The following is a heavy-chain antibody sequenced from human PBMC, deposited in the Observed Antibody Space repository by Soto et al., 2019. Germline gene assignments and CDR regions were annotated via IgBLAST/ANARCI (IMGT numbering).Heavy chain of an antibody. Sequence: SSDTLSLTSTVSGGSISTYWWSWIRQPPRKGLEWIGYIYYSGSTNHNPSLKSRVTISVDTSKNQFSLKLTSVTAADTAVYYCARSRGSTRSFDYWGQGTLVTVSS. CDR1: GGSISTYW. V-gene: IGHV4-59*01. J-gene: IGHJ4*02. D-gene: IGHD2-15*01. CDR3: ARSRGSTRSFDY. CDR2: IYYSGST.